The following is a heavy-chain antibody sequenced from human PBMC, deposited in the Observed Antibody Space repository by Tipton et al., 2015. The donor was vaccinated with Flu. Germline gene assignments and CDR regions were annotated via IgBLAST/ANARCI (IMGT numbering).Heavy chain of an antibody. CDR1: GFNLSPYA. V-gene: IGHV3-7*01. J-gene: IGHJ5*02. CDR3: VRDETSVKWGP. CDR2: IKPDGSEK. Sequence: SLRLSCAAAGFNLSPYAMHWVRQAPGKGLEWVANIKPDGSEKNYVDSVKGRFTISRDNVKNSLYLQMNNLRAEDTAVYFCVRDETSVKWGPWGQGTLVTVSS. D-gene: IGHD4-11*01.